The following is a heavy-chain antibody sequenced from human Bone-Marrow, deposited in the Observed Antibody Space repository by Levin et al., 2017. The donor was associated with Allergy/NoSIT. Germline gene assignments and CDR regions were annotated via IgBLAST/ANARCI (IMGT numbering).Heavy chain of an antibody. Sequence: GGSLRLSCAASGFTFSDYYMSWIRQAPGKGLEWVSYISSSSSYTNYADSVKGRFTISRDNAKNSLYLQMNSLRAEDTAVYYCARDGREGYCSGGSCYSYYYYYGMNVWGQGTTVTVSS. CDR1: GFTFSDYY. D-gene: IGHD2-15*01. J-gene: IGHJ6*02. V-gene: IGHV3-11*05. CDR2: ISSSSSYT. CDR3: ARDGREGYCSGGSCYSYYYYYGMNV.